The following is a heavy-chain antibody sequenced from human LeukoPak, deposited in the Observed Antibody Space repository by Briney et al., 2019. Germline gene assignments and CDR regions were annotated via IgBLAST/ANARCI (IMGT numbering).Heavy chain of an antibody. CDR2: INHSGST. D-gene: IGHD2-15*01. CDR1: GYSISSGYY. J-gene: IGHJ3*02. CDR3: ARRYCSGGSCYSWAFDI. Sequence: SETLSLTCTVSGYSISSGYYWSWIRQPPGKGLEWIGEINHSGSTNYNPSLKSRVTISVDTSKNQFSLKLSSVTAADTAVYYCARRYCSGGSCYSWAFDIWGQGTMVTVSS. V-gene: IGHV4-38-2*02.